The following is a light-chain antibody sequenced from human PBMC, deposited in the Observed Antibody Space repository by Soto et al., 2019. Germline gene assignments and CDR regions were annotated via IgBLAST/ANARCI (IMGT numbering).Light chain of an antibody. Sequence: ERVMTQSPATLSVSPGERATLSCRASQVVSSNLAWYQQKPGQAPRLLIYGASTRAPGIPARFSGSGSGTEFTLTTSSLQSEDFATYYCQQYNNWPPNTFGQGTKLEIK. J-gene: IGKJ2*01. CDR2: GAS. V-gene: IGKV3-15*01. CDR3: QQYNNWPPNT. CDR1: QVVSSN.